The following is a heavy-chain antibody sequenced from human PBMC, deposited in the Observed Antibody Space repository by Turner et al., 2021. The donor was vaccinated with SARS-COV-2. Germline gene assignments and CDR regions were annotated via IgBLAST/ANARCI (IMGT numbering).Heavy chain of an antibody. Sequence: QLQLQESGPGLVKPSETLSLTCTVSGCSISSSSYHWGWIRQPPGKGLEWIGNMEYSGNSGNTYYNPSVKSRVAISVDTSKNQFSLKLISVTAADTAVYYCARLGQGYSGYPYFDYWGQGTLVTVSS. D-gene: IGHD5-12*01. CDR1: GCSISSSSYH. V-gene: IGHV4-39*01. J-gene: IGHJ4*02. CDR2: MEYSGNSGNT. CDR3: ARLGQGYSGYPYFDY.